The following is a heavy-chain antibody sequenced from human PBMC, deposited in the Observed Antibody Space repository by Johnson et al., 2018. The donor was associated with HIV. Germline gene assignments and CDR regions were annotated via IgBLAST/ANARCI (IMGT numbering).Heavy chain of an antibody. CDR3: ARDFGLFLGKDDAFDI. V-gene: IGHV3-23*04. Sequence: VPLVESGGGLVQPGGSLTLSCAASGFTFSNYAMSWVRRAPGKGLEWVSTISGDAGSPYYADSVRGRFTLSRDNSKNTLYLKMNSLRAEDTAVYYCARDFGLFLGKDDAFDIWGQGTMVTVSS. D-gene: IGHD3-16*01. CDR2: ISGDAGSP. J-gene: IGHJ3*02. CDR1: GFTFSNYA.